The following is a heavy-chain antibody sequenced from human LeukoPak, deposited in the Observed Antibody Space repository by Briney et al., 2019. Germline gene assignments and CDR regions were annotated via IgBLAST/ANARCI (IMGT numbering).Heavy chain of an antibody. CDR1: GFTFSTYW. J-gene: IGHJ4*02. Sequence: PGWSLRLSCAASGFTFSTYWMHWVRQAPGKGLVWVSRINGDGSSTSYGDSVKGRFTISRDNAKNTLYLQMNGLRVEDTAVYYCARALGDIRGQGTLVTVSS. CDR2: INGDGSST. V-gene: IGHV3-74*01. CDR3: ARALGDI.